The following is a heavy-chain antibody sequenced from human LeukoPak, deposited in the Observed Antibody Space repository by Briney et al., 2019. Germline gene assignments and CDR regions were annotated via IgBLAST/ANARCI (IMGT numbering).Heavy chain of an antibody. V-gene: IGHV3-38-3*01. J-gene: IGHJ6*03. D-gene: IGHD6-13*01. CDR2: ISGGST. CDR1: GFTVSSNE. Sequence: GGSLRLSCAASGFTVSSNEMSRVRQAPGKGLEWVSSISGGSTYYADSRKGRFTISRDNSKNTLHLQMNSLRAEDTAVYYCARGGAAAVFYYYMDVWGKGTTVTVSS. CDR3: ARGGAAAVFYYYMDV.